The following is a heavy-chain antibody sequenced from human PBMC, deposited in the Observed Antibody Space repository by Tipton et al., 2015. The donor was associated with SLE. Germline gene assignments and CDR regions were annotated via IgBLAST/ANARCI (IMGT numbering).Heavy chain of an antibody. V-gene: IGHV4-59*12. CDR1: GGSISSYY. CDR3: ARGGQFFDY. CDR2: IYYSGSN. Sequence: TLSLTCTVSGGSISSYYWSWIRQPPGKGLEWIGYIYYSGSNNYNPSLKSRVTISVDTSKNQFSLKLSSVTAADTAVYYCARGGQFFDYWGQGTLVTVSS. J-gene: IGHJ4*02. D-gene: IGHD4-11*01.